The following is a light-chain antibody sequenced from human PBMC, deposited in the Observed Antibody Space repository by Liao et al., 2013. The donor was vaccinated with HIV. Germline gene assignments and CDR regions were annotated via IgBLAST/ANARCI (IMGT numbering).Light chain of an antibody. CDR2: QNF. Sequence: YELTQPPSVSVSPGQTANIICSGEKLGEKYVCWYQQKPGQSPVLVIYQNFKRPSGIPERFSGSNSGNTATLIISGTQDIDEADYYCQTWDVNAAYVFATGTKVTVL. CDR3: QTWDVNAAYV. CDR1: KLGEKY. V-gene: IGLV3-1*01. J-gene: IGLJ1*01.